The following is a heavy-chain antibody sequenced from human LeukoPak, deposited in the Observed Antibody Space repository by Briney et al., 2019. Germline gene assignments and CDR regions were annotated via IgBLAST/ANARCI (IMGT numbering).Heavy chain of an antibody. CDR2: INPNSGGT. D-gene: IGHD5-12*01. Sequence: GASVKVSCKASGYTFTGYYMHWVRQAPGQGLEWMGWINPNSGGTNYAQKFQGWVTMTRDTSISTAYMELSRLRSDDTAVYYCAREAPPPFGVATITPYFDYWGQGTLVTVSS. J-gene: IGHJ4*02. V-gene: IGHV1-2*04. CDR1: GYTFTGYY. CDR3: AREAPPPFGVATITPYFDY.